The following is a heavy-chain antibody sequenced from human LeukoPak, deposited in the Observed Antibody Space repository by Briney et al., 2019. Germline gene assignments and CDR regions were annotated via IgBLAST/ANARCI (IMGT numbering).Heavy chain of an antibody. Sequence: GGSLRLSCAASGFTFSSYAMHWVRQAPGKGLEWVSLICSGDSTYYVDSVKGRFTISRDNPKNTLYLQMNSLRTEDTAVYFCARDGTTMGGYFDYWGQGTLVTVSS. J-gene: IGHJ4*03. V-gene: IGHV3-53*01. CDR1: GFTFSSYA. D-gene: IGHD1-7*01. CDR3: ARDGTTMGGYFDY. CDR2: ICSGDST.